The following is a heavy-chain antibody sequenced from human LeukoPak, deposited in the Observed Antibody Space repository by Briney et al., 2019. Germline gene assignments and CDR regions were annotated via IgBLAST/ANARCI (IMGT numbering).Heavy chain of an antibody. CDR1: GFTFSSYV. D-gene: IGHD3-9*01. V-gene: IGHV3-30*03. J-gene: IGHJ5*02. CDR2: ISNDGSNK. Sequence: GGSLRLSCAASGFTFSSYVMHWVRQAPGKGLEWVAVISNDGSNKYYADSVKARFTISRDNSKSTVYLQMNSLRPEDTAVYYCARDYGSYYDILTGYGNWFDPWGQGTLVTVSS. CDR3: ARDYGSYYDILTGYGNWFDP.